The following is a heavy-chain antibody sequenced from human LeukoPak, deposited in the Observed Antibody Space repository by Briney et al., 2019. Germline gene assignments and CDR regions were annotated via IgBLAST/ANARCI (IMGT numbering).Heavy chain of an antibody. J-gene: IGHJ4*02. CDR2: ISDSGGHT. Sequence: PGGSLRLSCVVSGFTFRNYAMTWVRQAPGKGLEWVSLISDSGGHTYEADSVKGRFTISRDNSKNTLFLQMNSLRAEDTAVYYCAKVAVPSPYYYDSSGYLDLWGQGTLVSVSS. CDR3: AKVAVPSPYYYDSSGYLDL. CDR1: GFTFRNYA. V-gene: IGHV3-23*01. D-gene: IGHD3-22*01.